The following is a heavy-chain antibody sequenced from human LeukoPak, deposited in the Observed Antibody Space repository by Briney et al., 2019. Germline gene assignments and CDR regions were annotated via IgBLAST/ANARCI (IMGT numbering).Heavy chain of an antibody. D-gene: IGHD3-10*01. J-gene: IGHJ5*02. CDR2: IYYTGST. Sequence: PSETLSLTCTVSGGSISSGGYYWSWIRQHPGKGLEWIGYIYYTGSTYYNPSLKSRVTISVDTSKNQFSLKLSSVTAADTAVYYCARRFGFGELSGWFDPWGQGTLVTVSS. V-gene: IGHV4-31*03. CDR1: GGSISSGGYY. CDR3: ARRFGFGELSGWFDP.